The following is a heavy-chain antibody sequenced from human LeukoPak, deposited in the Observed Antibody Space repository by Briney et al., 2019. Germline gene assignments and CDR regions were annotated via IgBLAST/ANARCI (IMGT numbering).Heavy chain of an antibody. CDR3: ARDYPSGGFDS. V-gene: IGHV4-30-2*01. CDR1: GGSISSGGYY. J-gene: IGHJ4*02. Sequence: SQTLSLTCTVSGGSISSGGYYWSWIRQPPGKGLEWIGYIYYSGSTYYNPSLKSRVTISVDRSKNQYSQKLSSLTAADTAVYYCARDYPSGGFDSWGQGTLVTVSS. CDR2: IYYSGST.